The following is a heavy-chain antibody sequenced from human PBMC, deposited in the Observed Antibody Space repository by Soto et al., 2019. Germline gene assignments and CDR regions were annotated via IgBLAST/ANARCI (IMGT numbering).Heavy chain of an antibody. CDR2: INPDGSET. CDR1: GFTFENDG. V-gene: IGHV3-7*04. Sequence: EVQLVESGGGLVQPGGSLRLSCEASGFTFENDGLSWVRQPPGKGREWVANINPDGSETDYVESVKDRFTISRDNAKNSLYLQMNSLGAEDTAVYYCARAASWGQGALVTVSS. J-gene: IGHJ5*02. CDR3: ARAAS.